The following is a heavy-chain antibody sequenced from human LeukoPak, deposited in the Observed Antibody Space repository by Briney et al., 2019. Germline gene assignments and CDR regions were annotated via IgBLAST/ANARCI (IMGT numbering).Heavy chain of an antibody. CDR1: GFTFSDYA. D-gene: IGHD1-26*01. J-gene: IGHJ3*02. V-gene: IGHV3-30*01. CDR3: AREWETGGEPSLQMNAFDI. Sequence: GGSLRLSCAASGFTFSDYAMHWVRQAPGKGLEWVAVISFIGGNKYYPDSVKGRFTISRDNSKNTLFLQMNSLRAEDTAVYYCAREWETGGEPSLQMNAFDIWGQGTMVTVSS. CDR2: ISFIGGNK.